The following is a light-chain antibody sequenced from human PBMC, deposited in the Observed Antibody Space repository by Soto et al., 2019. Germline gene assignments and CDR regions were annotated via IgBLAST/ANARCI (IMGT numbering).Light chain of an antibody. Sequence: EFVLTQSPGKLSLSPGERATLSCRASQSISSSFLAWYQQKPGQAPRLLIYGASTRATGIPARFSGSRSGTEFTLTISSLQPEDFAVYYCQQYNNWPYTFGQGTKLEIK. V-gene: IGKV3-15*01. CDR3: QQYNNWPYT. J-gene: IGKJ2*01. CDR2: GAS. CDR1: QSISSS.